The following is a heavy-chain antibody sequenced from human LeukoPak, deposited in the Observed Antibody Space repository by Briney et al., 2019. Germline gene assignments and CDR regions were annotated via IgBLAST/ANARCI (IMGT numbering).Heavy chain of an antibody. CDR3: ASISDLLYYFDS. J-gene: IGHJ4*02. CDR1: GLSVRSNY. CDR2: TYTGGNT. Sequence: GGSLRLSCAASGLSVRSNYMSWVRQAPGKGLEWVSLTYTGGNTYYADSVKGRFTLSRDNSKNTVYLQMNSLRVEDTAMYYCASISDLLYYFDSWGQGTLVTVSS. V-gene: IGHV3-66*01.